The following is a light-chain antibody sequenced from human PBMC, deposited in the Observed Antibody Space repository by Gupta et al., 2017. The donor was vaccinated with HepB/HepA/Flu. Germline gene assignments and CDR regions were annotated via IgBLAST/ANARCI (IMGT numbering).Light chain of an antibody. V-gene: IGLV2-14*01. CDR3: SSYTSSSTVI. Sequence: QSALPPPASVSGAPGQSTTLSYTATSSDVGGYHYVSWYQQHPGKAPKLMIYDVRDRPSGVSNRFSGSKSGNTASLTISGLLAEDEADYYCSSYTSSSTVIFGGGTRLTVL. CDR1: SSDVGGYHY. J-gene: IGLJ2*01. CDR2: DVR.